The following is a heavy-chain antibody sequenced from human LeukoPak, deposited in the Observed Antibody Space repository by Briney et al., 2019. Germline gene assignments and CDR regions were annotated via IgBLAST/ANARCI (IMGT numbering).Heavy chain of an antibody. Sequence: PGGSLRLSCAASGFTFSSYSMNWVRQAPGKGLEWVSSISSSSSYIYYADSVKGRFTISRDNAKNSLYLQMNSLRAEDTAVYYCARDSPMPNYYYYYMDVWGKGTTVTVSS. J-gene: IGHJ6*03. CDR2: ISSSSSYI. CDR1: GFTFSSYS. CDR3: ARDSPMPNYYYYYMDV. D-gene: IGHD2-2*01. V-gene: IGHV3-21*01.